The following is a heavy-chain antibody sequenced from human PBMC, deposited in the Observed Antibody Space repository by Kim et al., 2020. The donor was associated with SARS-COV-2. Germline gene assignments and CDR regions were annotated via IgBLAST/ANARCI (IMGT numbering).Heavy chain of an antibody. J-gene: IGHJ6*02. Sequence: GSSTAYADSGKARFTISRDNTKNTLYLQMNSLRVEDTAVYYCARGGDGMDVWGQGTTVTVSS. CDR2: GSST. D-gene: IGHD3-16*01. V-gene: IGHV3-74*01. CDR3: ARGGDGMDV.